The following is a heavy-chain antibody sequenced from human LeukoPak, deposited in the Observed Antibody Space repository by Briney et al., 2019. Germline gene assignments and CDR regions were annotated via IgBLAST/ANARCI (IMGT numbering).Heavy chain of an antibody. CDR3: ARPNITSYYDSRGYDAFDV. J-gene: IGHJ3*01. D-gene: IGHD3-22*01. Sequence: GESLRISFKGSGYKFNAYWIAWVRQMPGKGLEWMGIIYPDDSDTRYSPSFQGQVTISADKSVSIAYLQWSSLKASDTAMYYCARPNITSYYDSRGYDAFDVWGQGTVVIVSS. V-gene: IGHV5-51*01. CDR2: IYPDDSDT. CDR1: GYKFNAYW.